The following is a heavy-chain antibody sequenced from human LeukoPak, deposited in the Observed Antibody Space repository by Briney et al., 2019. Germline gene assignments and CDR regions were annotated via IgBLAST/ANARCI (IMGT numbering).Heavy chain of an antibody. CDR3: ARLGSGYPYYMDV. J-gene: IGHJ6*03. D-gene: IGHD3-3*01. V-gene: IGHV4-34*01. Sequence: SETLSLTCAVYGGSFSGYYWSWIRQPPGKGLEWIGEINHSGSTNYNPSLKSRVTISVDTSKNQFSLKLSSVTAADTTVYYCARLGSGYPYYMDVWGKGTTVTVSS. CDR2: INHSGST. CDR1: GGSFSGYY.